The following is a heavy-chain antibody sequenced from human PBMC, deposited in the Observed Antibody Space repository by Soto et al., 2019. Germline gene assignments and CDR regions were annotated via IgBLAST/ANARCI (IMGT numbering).Heavy chain of an antibody. CDR2: IRSKAYGETT. V-gene: IGHV3-49*03. CDR3: AADVPGESPLIDR. CDR1: GFTFGDYG. J-gene: IGHJ5*02. Sequence: GGSLRLSCTTSGFTFGDYGMSWFRQAPGKGLEWGGLIRSKAYGETTEYAASVKGRFTISRDDSKSIAYLQMNSLKTDDTAVYYCAADVPGESPLIDRWGQGILVTVSS. D-gene: IGHD4-17*01.